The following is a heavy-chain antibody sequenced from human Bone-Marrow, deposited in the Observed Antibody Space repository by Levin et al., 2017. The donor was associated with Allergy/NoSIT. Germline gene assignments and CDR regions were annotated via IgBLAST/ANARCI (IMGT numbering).Heavy chain of an antibody. CDR2: ISSSSSYI. D-gene: IGHD5-24*01. J-gene: IGHJ4*02. V-gene: IGHV3-21*01. CDR1: GFTFSSYS. Sequence: GGSLRLSCAASGFTFSSYSMNWVRQAPGKGLEWVSSISSSSSYIYYADSVKGRFTISRDNAKNSLYLQMNSLRAEDTAVYYCARGERWLTTPWGYWGQGTLVTVSS. CDR3: ARGERWLTTPWGY.